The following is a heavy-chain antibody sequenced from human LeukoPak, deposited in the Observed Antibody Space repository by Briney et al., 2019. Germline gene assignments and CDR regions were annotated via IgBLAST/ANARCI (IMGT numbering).Heavy chain of an antibody. CDR1: GGSISSYY. Sequence: SETLSLTCTVSGGSISSYYWSWIRQPPGKGLEWIGYIHYTRSTNYSPSLKSRGTISVDTSKNPFSLKLSSVTAADTAGYYCARGGLDSNGYWVAFGIWGQGTTVTVSS. CDR3: ARGGLDSNGYWVAFGI. J-gene: IGHJ3*02. V-gene: IGHV4-59*01. CDR2: IHYTRST. D-gene: IGHD3-22*01.